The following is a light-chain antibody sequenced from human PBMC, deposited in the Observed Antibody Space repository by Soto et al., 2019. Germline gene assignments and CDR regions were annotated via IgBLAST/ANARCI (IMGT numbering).Light chain of an antibody. CDR3: QHYNSYSEA. V-gene: IGKV1-27*01. CDR2: SAT. CDR1: KGSSSY. J-gene: IGKJ1*01. Sequence: DIQLTQPLSSLSASVRDRVTITSLVSKGSSSYFCWYRHKPGKLPNLMFYSATKLQSGVPSRFGGSESATEFTLTISILQPDVFASYYYQHYNSYSEAFGQGTKV.